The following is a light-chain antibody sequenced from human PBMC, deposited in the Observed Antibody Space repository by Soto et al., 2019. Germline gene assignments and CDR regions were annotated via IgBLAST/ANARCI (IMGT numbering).Light chain of an antibody. Sequence: QSVLTQPASVSGSPGQSITISCTGTSSDVGGYNYVSWYQQHPGKAPKLMIYDVSNRPSGVSNRFSGSKSGNTASLTISGLQAEDVADYYCSSYTSSSTFWVFGGGTKLTVL. CDR1: SSDVGGYNY. V-gene: IGLV2-14*01. CDR2: DVS. CDR3: SSYTSSSTFWV. J-gene: IGLJ3*02.